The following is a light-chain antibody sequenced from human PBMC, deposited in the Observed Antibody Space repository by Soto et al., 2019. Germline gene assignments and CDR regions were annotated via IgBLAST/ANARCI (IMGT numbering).Light chain of an antibody. CDR2: AAS. CDR1: QSISSY. CDR3: QQSYSTPST. Sequence: IQITRSPSSLSASVGAKVTITCRASQSISSYLNWYQQKPGKAPKLLIYAASSLQSGVPSRFSGSGSGTDFTLTISSLQPEDFATYYCQQSYSTPSTFGQGTKVDIK. V-gene: IGKV1-39*01. J-gene: IGKJ1*01.